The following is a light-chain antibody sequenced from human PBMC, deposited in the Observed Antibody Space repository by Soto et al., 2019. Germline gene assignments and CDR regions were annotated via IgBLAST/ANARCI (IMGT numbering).Light chain of an antibody. CDR3: QSYDSSLSGSYV. Sequence: QSVLTQPPSVSGAPGQRVIISCTGSSSNIGAGYDVHWYQQLPGTAPRLLIYDNNNRPSGVPARFSVSKSDTSVSLAITGLQPEDEADYYCQSYDSSLSGSYVFGTGTKLTVL. CDR1: SSNIGAGYD. V-gene: IGLV1-40*01. CDR2: DNN. J-gene: IGLJ1*01.